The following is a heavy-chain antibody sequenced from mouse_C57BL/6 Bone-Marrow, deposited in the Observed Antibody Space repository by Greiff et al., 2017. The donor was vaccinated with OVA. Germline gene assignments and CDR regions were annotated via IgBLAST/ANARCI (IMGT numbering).Heavy chain of an antibody. Sequence: EVQLQQSGPELVKPGASVKISCKASGYTFTDYYMNWVKQSHGKSLEWIGDINPNNGGTSYNQKFKGKATLTVDKSSSTAYMELRSLTSEDSAVYYCAEDSSGYGAYWGQGTLVTVSA. CDR1: GYTFTDYY. V-gene: IGHV1-26*01. J-gene: IGHJ3*01. CDR3: AEDSSGYGAY. CDR2: INPNNGGT. D-gene: IGHD3-2*02.